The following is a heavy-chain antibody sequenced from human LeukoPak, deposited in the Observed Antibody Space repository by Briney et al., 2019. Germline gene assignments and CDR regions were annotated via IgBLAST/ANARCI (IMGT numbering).Heavy chain of an antibody. CDR2: ISYGGST. CDR1: GGSISTYY. CDR3: ARAKPWGVRELYFDY. J-gene: IGHJ4*02. D-gene: IGHD3-10*01. Sequence: SETLSLTCTVSGGSISTYYWSWLRQPPGKGLEWIGYISYGGSTNHNPSLKSRVTISGDTSKKQFSLKLSSVTAADTAVYYCARAKPWGVRELYFDYWGQGTLVTVSS. V-gene: IGHV4-59*01.